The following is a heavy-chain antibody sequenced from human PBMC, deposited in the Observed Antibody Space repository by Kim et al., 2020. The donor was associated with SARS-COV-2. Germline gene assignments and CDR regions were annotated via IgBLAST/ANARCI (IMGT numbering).Heavy chain of an antibody. D-gene: IGHD3-10*01. J-gene: IGHJ5*02. Sequence: SETLSLTCTVSGGSISSYYWSWIRQPPLKGLEWIGYIYYSGSTNYNPSLKSRVTISVDTSKNQFSLKLSSVTAADTAVYYCARHERPIAWFGELMGWFDPWGQGTLVTVSS. CDR2: IYYSGST. CDR3: ARHERPIAWFGELMGWFDP. V-gene: IGHV4-59*08. CDR1: GGSISSYY.